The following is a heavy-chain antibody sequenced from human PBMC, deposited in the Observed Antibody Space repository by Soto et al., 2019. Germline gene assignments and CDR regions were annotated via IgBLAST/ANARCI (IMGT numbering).Heavy chain of an antibody. J-gene: IGHJ4*02. CDR1: GYTFTGYY. Sequence: ASVKVSCKASGYTFTGYYMHWVRQAPGQGLEWMGWINPNSGGTNYAQKFQGSVTMTRDTSISTAYMELSRLRSDDTAVYYCARPYYYDSSGYLAPFDYWGQGTLVTVSS. CDR2: INPNSGGT. V-gene: IGHV1-2*02. CDR3: ARPYYYDSSGYLAPFDY. D-gene: IGHD3-22*01.